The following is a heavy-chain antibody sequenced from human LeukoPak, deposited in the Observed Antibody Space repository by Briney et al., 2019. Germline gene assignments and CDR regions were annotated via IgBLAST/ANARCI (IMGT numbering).Heavy chain of an antibody. J-gene: IGHJ5*02. CDR3: ARSLDGDILTGYPHSWFDP. V-gene: IGHV1-69*04. CDR1: GGTFSNYA. Sequence: GASVKVSCKTSGGTFSNYAISWVRQAPGQGLEWLGRIIPLLAIPNYAQKFQGRVTITADKSTSTAYMELSSLRSEDTAVYYCARSLDGDILTGYPHSWFDPWGQGTLVTVSS. D-gene: IGHD3-9*01. CDR2: IIPLLAIP.